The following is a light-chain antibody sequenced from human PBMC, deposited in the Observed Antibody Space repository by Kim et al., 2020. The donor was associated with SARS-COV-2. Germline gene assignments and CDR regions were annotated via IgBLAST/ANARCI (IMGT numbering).Light chain of an antibody. Sequence: GQRVTISCSGSSSNIGSNTVTWYQQLPGTAPKLLIYNNNRRPSGVPDRFSGSKSGTSASLAISGLQSEDEVDYYCLTWDDSLNAAVFGGGTKLTVL. CDR1: SSNIGSNT. V-gene: IGLV1-44*01. J-gene: IGLJ2*01. CDR2: NNN. CDR3: LTWDDSLNAAV.